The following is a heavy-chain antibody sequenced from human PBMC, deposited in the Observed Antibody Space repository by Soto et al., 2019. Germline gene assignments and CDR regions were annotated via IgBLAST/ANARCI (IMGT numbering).Heavy chain of an antibody. CDR2: IYYSGSP. J-gene: IGHJ4*02. Sequence: SETLSLTCTVSGGSISSSSYYWGWIRQPPGKGLEWIGNIYYSGSPYYNPSLKSRVTISVDTSKNQLSLKLSSVTAADTAVYYCARRHAAMTFDCWGQGTLVTVSS. CDR3: ARRHAAMTFDC. V-gene: IGHV4-39*01. CDR1: GGSISSSSYY. D-gene: IGHD2-2*01.